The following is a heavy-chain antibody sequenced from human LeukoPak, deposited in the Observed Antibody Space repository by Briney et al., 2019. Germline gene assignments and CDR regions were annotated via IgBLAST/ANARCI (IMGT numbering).Heavy chain of an antibody. CDR3: ARGAYSYPY. D-gene: IGHD2-15*01. CDR1: GFTFSSYS. J-gene: IGHJ4*02. Sequence: GGSLRLSCAASGFTFSSYSMNWVRQAPGKGLEWVANIKEDGTEKYYVDSVKGRFTISRDNAKNSLYLQMNSLRAEDTAVYYCARGAYSYPYWGQGTLVIVSS. CDR2: IKEDGTEK. V-gene: IGHV3-7*04.